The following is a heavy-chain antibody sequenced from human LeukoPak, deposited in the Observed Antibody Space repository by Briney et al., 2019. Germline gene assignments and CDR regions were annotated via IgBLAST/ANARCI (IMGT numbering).Heavy chain of an antibody. D-gene: IGHD5-18*01. CDR2: ISYDGSNK. Sequence: PGGSLRLSCAASGFTFSSYAMHWVRQAPGKGLEWVAVISYDGSNKYYADSVKGRFTISRDNSKNTLYLQMNSLRAEDTAVYYCAKVSDTAMGLAYFDYWGQGTLVTVSS. CDR3: AKVSDTAMGLAYFDY. J-gene: IGHJ4*02. V-gene: IGHV3-30*04. CDR1: GFTFSSYA.